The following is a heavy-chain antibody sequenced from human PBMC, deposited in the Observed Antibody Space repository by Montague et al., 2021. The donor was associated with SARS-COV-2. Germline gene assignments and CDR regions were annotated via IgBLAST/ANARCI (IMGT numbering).Heavy chain of an antibody. CDR3: GRDRRCDFYPGALDI. CDR2: S. J-gene: IGHJ3*02. V-gene: IGHV4-4*08. Sequence: SKYNPSLKSRVTISLDTSTNQFSLRLTSVTAAETAVYYCGRDRRCDFYPGALDIWGQGTTVTVSS. D-gene: IGHD2-21*01.